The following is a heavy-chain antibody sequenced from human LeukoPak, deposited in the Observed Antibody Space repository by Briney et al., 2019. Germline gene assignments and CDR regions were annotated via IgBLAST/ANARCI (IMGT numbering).Heavy chain of an antibody. CDR1: GYTFTSYA. Sequence: ASVKVSCKASGYTFTSYAMNWVRQVPGQGLEWMGWINTNTGSPTYAQAFTGRFVFSLDTSVSTAYLQISSLKAEDTAVYYCARRYYDFWSGSTNYYYYGMDVWGQGTTVTVSS. D-gene: IGHD3-3*01. V-gene: IGHV7-4-1*02. CDR2: INTNTGSP. CDR3: ARRYYDFWSGSTNYYYYGMDV. J-gene: IGHJ6*02.